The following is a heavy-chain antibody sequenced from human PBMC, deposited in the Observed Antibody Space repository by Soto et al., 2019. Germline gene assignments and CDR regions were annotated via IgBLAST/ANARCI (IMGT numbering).Heavy chain of an antibody. CDR1: GFTFRNFW. J-gene: IGHJ4*02. V-gene: IGHV3-7*01. D-gene: IGHD2-21*02. CDR3: ARAGYCGPGCYYYFDY. Sequence: EVQLVESGGGMVQPGGSLRLSCVASGFTFRNFWMSWVRQAPGKGLEYVANIKEDGSGQDYVDSVKGRFTISRDNAKNSLFLQMNSLRVEDTSVYYCARAGYCGPGCYYYFDYWGQGTLVTVSS. CDR2: IKEDGSGQ.